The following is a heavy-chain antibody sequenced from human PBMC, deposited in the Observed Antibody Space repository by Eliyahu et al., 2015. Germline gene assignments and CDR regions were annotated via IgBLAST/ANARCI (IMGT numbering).Heavy chain of an antibody. Sequence: QVQLVESGGGLVKPGGSLRLXLSPPGIHLQLXLRGWVRQXXGKGVEWVSYISSSGSTIYYADSVKGRFTISRDNAKNSLYLQMNSLRAEDTAVYYCARGTYYYDSSGSPNWFDPWGQGTLVTVSS. CDR2: ISSSGSTI. V-gene: IGHV3-11*01. CDR1: GIHLQLXL. J-gene: IGHJ5*02. CDR3: ARGTYYYDSSGSPNWFDP. D-gene: IGHD3-22*01.